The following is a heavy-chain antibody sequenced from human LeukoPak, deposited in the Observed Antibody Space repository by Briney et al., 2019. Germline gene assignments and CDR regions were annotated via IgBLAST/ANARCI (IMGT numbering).Heavy chain of an antibody. D-gene: IGHD1-26*01. CDR2: IYHSGST. CDR3: ARGVGLTQGGTFDY. J-gene: IGHJ4*02. Sequence: SQTLSLTCTVSGGSISSGSYYWGWIRQPPGKGLEWIGSIYHSGSTHYNSSLKSRVTISVDTSKNQLSLKLSSVTAADTAVCYCARGVGLTQGGTFDYWGQGTLVTVSS. CDR1: GGSISSGSYY. V-gene: IGHV4-39*07.